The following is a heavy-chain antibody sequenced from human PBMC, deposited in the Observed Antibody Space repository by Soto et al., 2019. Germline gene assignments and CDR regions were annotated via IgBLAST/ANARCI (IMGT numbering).Heavy chain of an antibody. CDR2: IIPVFGSA. CDR3: ARSKSAIATHKYYDF. Sequence: QVQLVQSGAEVKKPGSSVKVSCKSRGGTFSIYGINWVRQAPGQGLEWMGGIIPVFGSAHYAQKFHGRVTITADVPTSTAYMEVSRLTSEDTAVYFCARSKSAIATHKYYDFWGQGTLVTVSS. V-gene: IGHV1-69*01. J-gene: IGHJ4*02. D-gene: IGHD4-4*01. CDR1: GGTFSIYG.